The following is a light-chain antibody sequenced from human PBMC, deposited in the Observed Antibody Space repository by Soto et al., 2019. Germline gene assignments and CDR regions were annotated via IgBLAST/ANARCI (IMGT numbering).Light chain of an antibody. V-gene: IGLV2-18*02. J-gene: IGLJ1*01. CDR3: NSFTTITTYV. CDR1: SSDVGSYNR. CDR2: DVT. Sequence: QSALTQPPSVSGSPGQSVAISCTGTSSDVGSYNRVAWYQQPPGTAPKLIIYDVTNRPSGVPDRFSGSKSGNTASLTISGLQAEDEADYYCNSFTTITTYVFGTGTKVTVL.